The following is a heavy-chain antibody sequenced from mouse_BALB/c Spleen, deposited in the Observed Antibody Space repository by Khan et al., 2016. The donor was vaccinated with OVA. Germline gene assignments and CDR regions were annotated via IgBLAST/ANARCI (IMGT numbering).Heavy chain of an antibody. CDR3: ARKNYYGYAMDY. D-gene: IGHD1-1*01. V-gene: IGHV3-2*02. CDR1: GYSITSGYA. CDR2: ISYSGST. J-gene: IGHJ4*01. Sequence: EVQLQESGPGLVKPSQSLSLTCTVTGYSITSGYAWNWIRQFPGNKLEWMGYISYSGSTSYKPSLRSRISITRDTSKNQFFLQLNSVTTEDTATYYCARKNYYGYAMDYWGQGTSGTVSS.